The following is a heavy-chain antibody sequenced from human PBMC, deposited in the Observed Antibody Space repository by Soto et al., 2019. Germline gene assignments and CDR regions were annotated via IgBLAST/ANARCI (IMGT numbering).Heavy chain of an antibody. CDR2: ISGSGGNK. J-gene: IGHJ3*02. CDR1: GFTFSSYA. Sequence: EVQLLESGGGLVQPGGSLRLSCAASGFTFSSYAMSWVRQAPGKGLEWVSVISGSGGNKHYADSVKGRFTISRDSSKXXXXXXXXXXXXXXXXXXXXXXXXXXXXXXXXXFDIWGQGTRVTVSS. V-gene: IGHV3-23*01. CDR3: XXXXXXXXXXXXXFDI.